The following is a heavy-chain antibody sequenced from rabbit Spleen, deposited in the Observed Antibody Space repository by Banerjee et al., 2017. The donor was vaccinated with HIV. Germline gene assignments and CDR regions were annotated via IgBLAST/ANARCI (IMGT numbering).Heavy chain of an antibody. J-gene: IGHJ6*01. Sequence: EESGGDLVKPGASLTLTCTASGFDFSSYGVSWVRQAPGKGLEWIGYIDLLFGSTYYASWVNGRFTISSHNAQNTLYLQLTSLTVADTATYFCVRGASSSGYYSLWGPGTLVTVS. V-gene: IGHV1S47*01. D-gene: IGHD1-1*01. CDR1: GFDFSSYG. CDR3: VRGASSSGYYSL. CDR2: IDLLFGST.